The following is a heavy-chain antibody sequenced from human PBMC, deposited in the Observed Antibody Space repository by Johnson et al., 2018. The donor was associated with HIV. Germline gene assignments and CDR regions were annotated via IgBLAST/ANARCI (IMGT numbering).Heavy chain of an antibody. CDR1: GFTFDDHA. CDR2: INSDGSSP. J-gene: IGHJ3*01. Sequence: VQLVESGGGLVQPGRSLRLSCAASGFTFDDHAMHWVRQAPGKGLEWVSGINSDGSSPRYADSVKGRFTISRDNAKNTLYLQMNSLRAEDTAVYYCAFPTGATTAFDFGGQGTMVTVSS. CDR3: AFPTGATTAFDF. V-gene: IGHV3-9*01. D-gene: IGHD5-24*01.